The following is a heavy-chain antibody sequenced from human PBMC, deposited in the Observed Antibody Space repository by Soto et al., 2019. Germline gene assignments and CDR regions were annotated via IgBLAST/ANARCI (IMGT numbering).Heavy chain of an antibody. J-gene: IGHJ6*02. D-gene: IGHD7-27*01. Sequence: PGESLKFSCKGSGYSFTSYWIGWVRQMPGKGLEWMGIIYPGDSDTRYSPSFQGQVTISADKSISTAYLQWSSLKASDTAMYYCARLSGAGYYYYYYGMDVWGQGTTVTVSS. CDR2: IYPGDSDT. CDR3: ARLSGAGYYYYYYGMDV. V-gene: IGHV5-51*01. CDR1: GYSFTSYW.